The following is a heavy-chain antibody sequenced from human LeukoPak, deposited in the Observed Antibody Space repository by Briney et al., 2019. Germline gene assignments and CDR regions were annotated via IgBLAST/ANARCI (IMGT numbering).Heavy chain of an antibody. Sequence: SLSLTCTVSVGAITSYYSGWIRQPPGKGLEWIGYIYYSGSTNYNPSLKSRVTISVDRSKNQFSLKLSSVTAADTAVYYCARGIGGPMVRGVMFDYWGQGTLVTVSS. J-gene: IGHJ4*02. CDR2: IYYSGST. CDR3: ARGIGGPMVRGVMFDY. CDR1: VGAITSYY. V-gene: IGHV4-59*12. D-gene: IGHD3-10*01.